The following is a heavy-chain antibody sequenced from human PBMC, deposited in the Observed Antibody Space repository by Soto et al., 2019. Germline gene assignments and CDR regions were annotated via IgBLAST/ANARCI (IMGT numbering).Heavy chain of an antibody. Sequence: ASVKVSCKASGYTFTSYAMHWVRQAPGQRLEWMGWINAGNGNTKYSQKFQGRVTITRDTSASTAYMELSSLRSEDTAVYYCARAPHFDWLHRPYAYWGQGTPVTVSS. J-gene: IGHJ4*02. CDR3: ARAPHFDWLHRPYAY. D-gene: IGHD3-9*01. CDR2: INAGNGNT. CDR1: GYTFTSYA. V-gene: IGHV1-3*01.